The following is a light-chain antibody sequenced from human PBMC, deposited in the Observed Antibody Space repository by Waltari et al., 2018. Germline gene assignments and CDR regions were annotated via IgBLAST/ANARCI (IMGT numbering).Light chain of an antibody. J-gene: IGKJ4*01. V-gene: IGKV3-11*01. Sequence: EIVLTQSPATLSLSPGEGATLPFRASQSVLTHLAWYQHKPGQAPRLLIYGSSNRATDIPARFSGSGSGTDFTLTISSLEPEDFADYYCQQTNNWPLTFGGGTKVDIK. CDR1: QSVLTH. CDR3: QQTNNWPLT. CDR2: GSS.